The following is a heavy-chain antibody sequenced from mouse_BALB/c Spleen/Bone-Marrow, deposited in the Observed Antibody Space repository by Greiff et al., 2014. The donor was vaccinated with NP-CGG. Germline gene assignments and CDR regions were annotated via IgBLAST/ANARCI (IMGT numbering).Heavy chain of an antibody. D-gene: IGHD1-1*01. CDR3: ARSRDYGTSKSAWFAY. Sequence: LVKTGASVKISCKASGYSFTGYYMHWVKQSHGKSLEWIGYISCYNGATSYNQKFRGKATFTVDTSSSTAYMQFDSLTSEDSAVYYCARSRDYGTSKSAWFAYWGQGTPVTVSA. CDR1: GYSFTGYY. J-gene: IGHJ3*01. V-gene: IGHV1S34*01. CDR2: ISCYNGAT.